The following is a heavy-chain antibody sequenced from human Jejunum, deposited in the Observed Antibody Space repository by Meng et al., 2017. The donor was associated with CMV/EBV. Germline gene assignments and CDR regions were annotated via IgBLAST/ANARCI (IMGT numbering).Heavy chain of an antibody. V-gene: IGHV3-53*01. Sequence: AASGFSVSGNYMSWVRQAPGKGLEWVANIYGGGSTFHADSVKGRFTISRDDSKNTVYLQMNNLRAEDTAVYYCAREPWGYYYGPFWGQGTLVTVSS. CDR2: IYGGGST. CDR1: GFSVSGNY. D-gene: IGHD3-3*01. J-gene: IGHJ4*02. CDR3: AREPWGYYYGPF.